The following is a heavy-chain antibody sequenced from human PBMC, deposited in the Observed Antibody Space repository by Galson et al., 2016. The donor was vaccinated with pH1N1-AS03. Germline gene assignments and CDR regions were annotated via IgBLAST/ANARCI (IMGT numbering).Heavy chain of an antibody. Sequence: SLRLSCAASGFTFSTYSMNWVRQAPGKGLEWVSGIWGNGDSTYYADFVKGRFTISRDNSKNTLYLQMNSLRADDTAVYYCAKDMKPDGVYDLDYWGQGTLLTVSS. CDR2: IWGNGDST. CDR1: GFTFSTYS. V-gene: IGHV3-23*01. D-gene: IGHD5/OR15-5a*01. CDR3: AKDMKPDGVYDLDY. J-gene: IGHJ4*02.